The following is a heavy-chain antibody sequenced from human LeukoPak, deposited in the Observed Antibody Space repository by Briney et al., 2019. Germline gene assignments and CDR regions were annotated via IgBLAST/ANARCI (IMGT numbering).Heavy chain of an antibody. CDR1: AFTFSSYG. CDR2: IWYDGSNK. D-gene: IGHD6-19*01. Sequence: GGSLRLSCAASAFTFSSYGMYWVRQAPGKGLEWVAVIWYDGSNKYYGDSVKGRFTVSRDNSNNTLFLQMNSLRAEDTAVYYCARSAYSSGWYYLDYWGQGTLVTVSS. CDR3: ARSAYSSGWYYLDY. V-gene: IGHV3-33*01. J-gene: IGHJ4*02.